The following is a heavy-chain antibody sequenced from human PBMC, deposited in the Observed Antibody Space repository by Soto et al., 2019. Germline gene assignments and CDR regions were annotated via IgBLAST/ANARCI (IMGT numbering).Heavy chain of an antibody. CDR1: GFTFSSYG. J-gene: IGHJ4*02. CDR3: AKDPTIAVAGTGFDY. D-gene: IGHD6-19*01. CDR2: ISYDGSNK. Sequence: GGSLRLSCAASGFTFSSYGMHWVRQAPGKGLEWVAVISYDGSNKYYADSVKGRFTISRDNSKNTLYLQMNSLRAEDTAVYYCAKDPTIAVAGTGFDYWGQGTLVTVSS. V-gene: IGHV3-30*18.